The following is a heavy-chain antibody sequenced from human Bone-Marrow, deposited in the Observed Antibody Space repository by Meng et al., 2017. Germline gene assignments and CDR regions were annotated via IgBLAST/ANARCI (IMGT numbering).Heavy chain of an antibody. CDR1: GFTFSSYW. V-gene: IGHV3-7*01. D-gene: IGHD3-22*01. CDR3: VTYYYDSSGWRWNAFDI. Sequence: GGSLRLSCAASGFTFSSYWMSWVRQAQGKGLEWVANIKQDGSEKYYMDSVKGRFTISRDNAKNSLYLQMNSLRAEDTAVYYCVTYYYDSSGWRWNAFDIWGQGTMVTVSS. CDR2: IKQDGSEK. J-gene: IGHJ3*02.